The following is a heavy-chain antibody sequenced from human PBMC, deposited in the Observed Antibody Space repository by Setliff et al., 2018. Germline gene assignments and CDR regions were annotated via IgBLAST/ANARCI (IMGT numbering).Heavy chain of an antibody. CDR3: VREYSGGGLM. CDR1: GGTFSSYG. CDR2: ISAYNGNT. D-gene: IGHD6-19*01. V-gene: IGHV1-18*01. Sequence: ASVQVSCKASGGTFSSYGFSWVRQAPGQGLEWMGWISAYNGNTNYGQKYQGRVTMTTDTSTNTVYMELRSLRSDDTAVYFCVREYSGGGLMWGQGTMVTVSS. J-gene: IGHJ3*01.